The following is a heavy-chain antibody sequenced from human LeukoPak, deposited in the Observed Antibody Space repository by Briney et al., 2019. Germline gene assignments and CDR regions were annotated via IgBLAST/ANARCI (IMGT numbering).Heavy chain of an antibody. CDR1: GYTFTGYY. J-gene: IGHJ4*02. D-gene: IGHD2-2*01. V-gene: IGHV1-2*02. CDR3: ARANALYCSSTSCLFDY. CDR2: INPNSGGT. Sequence: ASVKVSCKASGYTFTGYYMHWVRQAPGQGLEWMAWINPNSGGTYYAQNFHDRITMTRDTSISTAYMELSRLRSDDTAIYYCARANALYCSSTSCLFDYWGQGTLVTVSP.